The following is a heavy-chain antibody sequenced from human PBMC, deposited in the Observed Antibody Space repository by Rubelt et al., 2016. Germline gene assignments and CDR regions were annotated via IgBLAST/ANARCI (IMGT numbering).Heavy chain of an antibody. CDR2: IIPIFGTA. J-gene: IGHJ4*02. CDR3: ARSSIAARPLDY. Sequence: QVQLVQSGAEVKKPGSSVKVSCKASGGTFSSYAISWVRQAPGQGLEWMGGIIPIFGTANYAQKFQGGVRIAADESTSTAYMELSSLRSDDTAVYYCARSSIAARPLDYWGQGTLVTVSS. V-gene: IGHV1-69*01. D-gene: IGHD6-6*01. CDR1: GGTFSSYA.